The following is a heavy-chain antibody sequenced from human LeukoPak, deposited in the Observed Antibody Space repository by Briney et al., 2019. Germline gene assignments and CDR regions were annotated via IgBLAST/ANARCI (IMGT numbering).Heavy chain of an antibody. CDR3: ARVIAAAGTRYFDY. V-gene: IGHV3-23*01. Sequence: GGSLRLSCAASGFTFSSYAMSWVRQAPGKGLEWVSAISGRGGSTYYADSVKGRFTISRDNSKNTQYLQMNSLRAEDTAVYYCARVIAAAGTRYFDYWGQGTLVTVSS. CDR1: GFTFSSYA. CDR2: ISGRGGST. D-gene: IGHD6-13*01. J-gene: IGHJ4*02.